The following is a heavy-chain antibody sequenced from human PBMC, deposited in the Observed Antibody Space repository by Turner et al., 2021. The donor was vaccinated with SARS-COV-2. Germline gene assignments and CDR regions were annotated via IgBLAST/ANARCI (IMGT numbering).Heavy chain of an antibody. J-gene: IGHJ3*02. CDR2: VLNSGGT. V-gene: IGHV4-59*08. Sequence: QVQLLWSGPGLVKPSEALSLTSTVSGGSISSYHWSWIRQPPGKGLEWIGKVLNSGGTIYNPSLKSRVTISLDTSKNQFSLNLSSVTPADTAVYVCARLASVVAVTHGGLDIWGQGTRVTVST. CDR3: ARLASVVAVTHGGLDI. CDR1: GGSISSYH. D-gene: IGHD2-15*01.